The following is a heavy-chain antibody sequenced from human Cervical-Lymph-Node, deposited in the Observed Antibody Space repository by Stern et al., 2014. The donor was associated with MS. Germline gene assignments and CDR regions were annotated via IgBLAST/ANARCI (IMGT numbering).Heavy chain of an antibody. CDR2: ISKYGRNI. CDR1: GFTFSGYY. CDR3: ARDYSNYGMDV. V-gene: IGHV3-11*01. J-gene: IGHJ6*02. Sequence: VQLVQSGGGSVKAGGSLRLSCAASGFTFSGYYMSWIRQAPGKGLECLLYISKYGRNIDYADSVKGRFTFSRDNAKNSVYLQMNSLGVDDTALYYCARDYSNYGMDVWGQGTTVTVSS.